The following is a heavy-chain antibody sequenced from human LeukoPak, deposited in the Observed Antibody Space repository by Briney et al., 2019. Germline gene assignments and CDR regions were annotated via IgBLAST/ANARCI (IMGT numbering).Heavy chain of an antibody. V-gene: IGHV4-34*01. CDR1: GGSFSGYC. J-gene: IGHJ4*02. Sequence: PSETLSLTCAAYGGSFSGYCWSWLRQPPGKGLEWIGEINHSGSTNYNPSLKSRVTISVDTSKNQFSLKLSSRTAADTAVYYCARHPAYDYVWGSYRYGLDYWGQGTLVTVSS. CDR2: INHSGST. D-gene: IGHD3-16*02. CDR3: ARHPAYDYVWGSYRYGLDY.